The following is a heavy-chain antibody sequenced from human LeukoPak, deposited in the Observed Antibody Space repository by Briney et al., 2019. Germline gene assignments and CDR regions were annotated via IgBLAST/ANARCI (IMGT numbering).Heavy chain of an antibody. J-gene: IGHJ4*02. CDR2: IYSGGNT. D-gene: IGHD3-22*01. CDR3: ASLDYFDSSDYGDY. Sequence: PGGSLRLSCSASGFTVSSSNMNWVRQAPGKGLEWVSVIYSGGNTYYADSVKDRFTISRDNSKNTLYLQMNSLRAEDTALYYCASLDYFDSSDYGDYWGQGTLVTVSS. V-gene: IGHV3-66*01. CDR1: GFTVSSSN.